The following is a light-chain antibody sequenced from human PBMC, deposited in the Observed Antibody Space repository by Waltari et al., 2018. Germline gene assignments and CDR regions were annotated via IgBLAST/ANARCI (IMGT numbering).Light chain of an antibody. V-gene: IGKV1-13*02. CDR1: QGISSG. CDR2: DTS. J-gene: IGKJ2*01. Sequence: AIELTQSPSFLSASVGDTVTINCRASQGISSGLAWYQQKPGKPPQILIYDTSSLISWVPSRFSGSGSGTDFTLTISSLQPEDFATYYCQQVSTYPFYTFGQGTKL. CDR3: QQVSTYPFYT.